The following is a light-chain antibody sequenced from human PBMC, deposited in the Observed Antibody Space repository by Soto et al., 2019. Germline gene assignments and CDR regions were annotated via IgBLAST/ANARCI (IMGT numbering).Light chain of an antibody. CDR3: QQRYNWTVT. CDR2: DAS. J-gene: IGKJ1*01. CDR1: QNFGSY. V-gene: IGKV3-11*01. Sequence: EIVLTQSPATLSLSPGERATLSCRASQNFGSYLAWYQQKPGQAPRLPIYDASNRATGIPDRFSGSGSGTDFTLTVSSLEPEDFAVYYCQQRYNWTVTFGQGTKVEIK.